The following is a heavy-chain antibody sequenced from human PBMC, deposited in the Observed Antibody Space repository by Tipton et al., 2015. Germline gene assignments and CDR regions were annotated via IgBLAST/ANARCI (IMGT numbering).Heavy chain of an antibody. CDR1: GFSVSANY. D-gene: IGHD7-27*01. CDR3: ARVISWGWFDP. J-gene: IGHJ5*02. Sequence: QLVQSGGGLIQPGGSLRLSCVASGFSVSANYMHWVRQAPGKGLEWVANIKQDGGEKYYVDSVKGRFTISRDNAQNSLYLEMYSLRAEDTAVYYCARVISWGWFDPWGQGTLVTVSS. CDR2: IKQDGGEK. V-gene: IGHV3-7*01.